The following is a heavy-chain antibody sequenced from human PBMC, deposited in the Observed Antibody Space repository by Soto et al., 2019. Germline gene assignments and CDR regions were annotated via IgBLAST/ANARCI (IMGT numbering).Heavy chain of an antibody. Sequence: TLSLTCAVSGRAIRSRGYSWSWIRQPPGKGLEWIGYIYHSGSTYYNPSLKSRVTISVDRSKNQFSLKLSSVTAADTAVYYCARGIFYAFDIWGQWTMVS. V-gene: IGHV4-30-2*01. D-gene: IGHD3-9*01. J-gene: IGHJ3*02. CDR2: IYHSGST. CDR1: GRAIRSRGYS. CDR3: ARGIFYAFDI.